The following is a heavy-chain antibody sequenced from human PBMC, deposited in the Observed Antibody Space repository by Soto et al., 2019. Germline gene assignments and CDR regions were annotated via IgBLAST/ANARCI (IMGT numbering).Heavy chain of an antibody. CDR2: INPNSGGT. CDR1: GYTFTGYY. CDR3: ARAVGYSSSWYSRHNWFDP. Sequence: ASVKVSCKASGYTFTGYYMHWVRQAPGQGLEWMGWINPNSGGTNYAQKFQGWVTMTRDTSISTAYMELSRLRSDDTAVYYCARAVGYSSSWYSRHNWFDPWGQGTLVTVSS. J-gene: IGHJ5*02. D-gene: IGHD6-13*01. V-gene: IGHV1-2*04.